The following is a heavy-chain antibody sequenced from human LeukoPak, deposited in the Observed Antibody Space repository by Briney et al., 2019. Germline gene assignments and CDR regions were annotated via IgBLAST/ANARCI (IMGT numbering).Heavy chain of an antibody. D-gene: IGHD3-22*01. CDR3: ANFYDSSVYYGY. CDR2: ISGSGGST. V-gene: IGHV3-23*01. Sequence: GGSLRLSCAASGFTFSSYAMSWVRQAPGKGLEWVSAISGSGGSTYYADPVKGRFTISRDNSKNTLYLQINSLRAEDTAVYYCANFYDSSVYYGYWGQGTLVTVSS. CDR1: GFTFSSYA. J-gene: IGHJ4*02.